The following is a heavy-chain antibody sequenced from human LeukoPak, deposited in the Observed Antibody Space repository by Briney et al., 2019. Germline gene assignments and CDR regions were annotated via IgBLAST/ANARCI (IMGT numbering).Heavy chain of an antibody. CDR3: ARDAVTGYSSGWYKPFPFDY. CDR1: GFTLSNYN. D-gene: IGHD6-19*01. Sequence: AGGSLRLSCAASGFTLSNYNMNWVRQAPGKGLEWVSSISGSSSYLFFADSVKGRFTISRGNTKNSLYLQMNSLRVDDTAVYYCARDAVTGYSSGWYKPFPFDYWGQGSLVTVSS. CDR2: ISGSSSYL. J-gene: IGHJ4*02. V-gene: IGHV3-21*01.